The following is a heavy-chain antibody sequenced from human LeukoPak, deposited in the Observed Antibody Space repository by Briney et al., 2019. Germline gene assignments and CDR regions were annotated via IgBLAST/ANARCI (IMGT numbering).Heavy chain of an antibody. CDR2: IRYDGSNK. V-gene: IGHV3-30*02. D-gene: IGHD2-2*01. CDR3: AKDSPTITYCSSTSCHTGPFDY. Sequence: GGSLRLSCAASGFTFSSYGMHWVRQAPGKGLEWVAFIRYDGSNKYYADSVKGRFTISRDNSKNTLYLQMNSLRAEDTAVYYCAKDSPTITYCSSTSCHTGPFDYWGQGTLVTVSS. J-gene: IGHJ4*02. CDR1: GFTFSSYG.